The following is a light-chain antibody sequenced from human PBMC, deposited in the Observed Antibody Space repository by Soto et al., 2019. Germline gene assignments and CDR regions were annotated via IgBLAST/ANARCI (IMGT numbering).Light chain of an antibody. V-gene: IGKV1-8*01. CDR1: QDISNY. Sequence: AIRMTQSPSSLSASTGDRVTITCRASQDISNYLVWYQQKPGKAPQVLVYAASTLQSGVPSRFSGSGSGTDFTLTISRLLSEDSATYHCLQYYTYPRAFGQGTKVEIK. J-gene: IGKJ1*01. CDR2: AAS. CDR3: LQYYTYPRA.